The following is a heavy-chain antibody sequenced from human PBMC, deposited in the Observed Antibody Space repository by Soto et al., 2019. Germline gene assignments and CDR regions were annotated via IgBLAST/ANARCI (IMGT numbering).Heavy chain of an antibody. CDR1: GFTFSSYA. Sequence: EVQLLESGGGLVQPGGSLRLSCAASGFTFSSYAMSWVRQAPGKGLEWVSAISGSGGSTYYADSVKGRFTISRDNSKNKLYLQLNSLRAEDTAVYYCAKDLVLITMLRAFDYWGQGTLVTVSS. V-gene: IGHV3-23*01. CDR3: AKDLVLITMLRAFDY. D-gene: IGHD3-10*01. J-gene: IGHJ4*02. CDR2: ISGSGGST.